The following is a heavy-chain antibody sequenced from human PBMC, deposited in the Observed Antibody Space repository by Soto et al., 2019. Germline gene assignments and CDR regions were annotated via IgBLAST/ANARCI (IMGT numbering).Heavy chain of an antibody. J-gene: IGHJ5*02. CDR3: ARDLRPGLVVPTKSGFDP. Sequence: GGSLRLSCEASGFPFNTYAMTWFRQLPGMGLEWVSTTSIGGNTDFAESVRGRFSVSRDNSKNTLYLQMTNLRAEDAAIYFCARDLRPGLVVPTKSGFDPWGQGTRVTVSS. CDR2: TSIGGNT. V-gene: IGHV3-23*01. CDR1: GFPFNTYA. D-gene: IGHD3-10*01.